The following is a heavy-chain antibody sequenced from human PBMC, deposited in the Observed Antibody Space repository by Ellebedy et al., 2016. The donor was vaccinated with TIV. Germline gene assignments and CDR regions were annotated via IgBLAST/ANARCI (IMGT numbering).Heavy chain of an antibody. CDR3: ARDREYGVRGAATWYYFDY. CDR2: MNPSSGNT. CDR1: GYTFTSYD. Sequence: ASVKVSCXASGYTFTSYDFNWVRQATGQGLEWMGWMNPSSGNTGSAQKFQGRVTMTRDTSTSTVYMELSSLRSEDTAVYYCARDREYGVRGAATWYYFDYWGQGTLVTVSS. V-gene: IGHV1-8*01. D-gene: IGHD3-10*01. J-gene: IGHJ4*02.